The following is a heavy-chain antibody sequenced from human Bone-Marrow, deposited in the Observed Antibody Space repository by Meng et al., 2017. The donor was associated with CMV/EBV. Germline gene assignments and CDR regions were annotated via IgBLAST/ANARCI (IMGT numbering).Heavy chain of an antibody. Sequence: LTDYYMHWGRQAPGQGLEWMGWIKPNSGGSNYAQKFQGRITLTRDTSISTAYMELSRLRSDDTAVYYCARDILNIYYPGSGTWGMGVWGQGTTVTVSS. CDR1: LTDYY. CDR3: ARDILNIYYPGSGTWGMGV. CDR2: IKPNSGGS. V-gene: IGHV1-2*02. D-gene: IGHD3-10*01. J-gene: IGHJ6*02.